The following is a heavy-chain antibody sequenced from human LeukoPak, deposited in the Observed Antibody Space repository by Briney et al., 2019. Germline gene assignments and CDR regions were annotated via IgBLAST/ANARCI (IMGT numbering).Heavy chain of an antibody. CDR2: IWYDGSNK. Sequence: GGSLGNSCAASGFTFSSHGMHWVRQAPGKGLEWVAVIWYDGSNKDYAESVKGRFTIFRDNSKNTLYLEMNNLRAEDTAVYYCARDRTTYYYDSRRREAFDTWREVTKVTVSS. D-gene: IGHD3-22*01. V-gene: IGHV3-33*01. J-gene: IGHJ3*02. CDR3: ARDRTTYYYDSRRREAFDT. CDR1: GFTFSSHG.